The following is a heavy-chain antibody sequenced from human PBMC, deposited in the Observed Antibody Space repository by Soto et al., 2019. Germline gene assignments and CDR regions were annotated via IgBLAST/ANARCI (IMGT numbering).Heavy chain of an antibody. CDR3: ARGERWLQSGLATAV. J-gene: IGHJ4*01. V-gene: IGHV1-69*01. D-gene: IGHD4-4*01. CDR1: GGAFSSDA. Sequence: QVQLVQSGTEVKKPGSSVRVSCKASGGAFSSDAITWVRQAPGQGLEWMGCFIPMFGTPNYAHKFQGRVTINADDSTRTVYMELTKLTSEDTAVYFCARGERWLQSGLATAVWGQGTLVLVSS. CDR2: FIPMFGTP.